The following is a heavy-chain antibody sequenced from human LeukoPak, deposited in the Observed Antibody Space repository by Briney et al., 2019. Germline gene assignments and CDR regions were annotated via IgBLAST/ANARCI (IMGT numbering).Heavy chain of an antibody. Sequence: PGRSLRLSCAASGFTFSSYGMHWVRQAPGKGLEWVAVISYDGSNKYYADSVKGRFTISRDNSKNTLYLQMNSLRAEDTAVYYCAKDRAATLRYYYGMDVWGQGTTVTVSS. D-gene: IGHD3-16*01. CDR3: AKDRAATLRYYYGMDV. CDR1: GFTFSSYG. CDR2: ISYDGSNK. J-gene: IGHJ6*02. V-gene: IGHV3-30*18.